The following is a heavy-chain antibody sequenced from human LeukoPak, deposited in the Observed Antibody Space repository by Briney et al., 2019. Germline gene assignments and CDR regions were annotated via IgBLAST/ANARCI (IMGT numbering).Heavy chain of an antibody. D-gene: IGHD6-19*01. CDR1: GFTFSNFG. CDR2: ISGSGGST. J-gene: IGHJ4*02. Sequence: GGSVRLSCAASGFTFSNFGLNWVRQAPGKGLEWVSAISGSGGSTYYADSVKGRFTISRDNSKNTLYLQMNSLRVEDTAVYYCAKDARRSSGWYFFDHWGQGTLVTVSS. V-gene: IGHV3-23*01. CDR3: AKDARRSSGWYFFDH.